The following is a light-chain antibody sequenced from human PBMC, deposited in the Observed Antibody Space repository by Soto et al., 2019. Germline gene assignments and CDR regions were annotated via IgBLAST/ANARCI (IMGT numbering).Light chain of an antibody. CDR1: QSVSRN. Sequence: EIVMTQSPATLSVSPGERATLSCRASQSVSRNLAWYQQKPGQTPKLLIYVASTRATGIPARFSGSVSGTEFTLTISSLQSEDFAVYYCQQYNVWPLTFGGGTKVEFK. J-gene: IGKJ4*01. V-gene: IGKV3-15*01. CDR2: VAS. CDR3: QQYNVWPLT.